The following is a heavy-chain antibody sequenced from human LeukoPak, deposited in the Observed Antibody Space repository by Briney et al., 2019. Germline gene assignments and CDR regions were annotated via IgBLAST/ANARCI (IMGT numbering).Heavy chain of an antibody. Sequence: GGSLRLSCAASGFTFSSYAMSWVRQAPGKGLEWVSAISGSGGSTYYADSVKGRFTISRDNSKNTLYLQMNSLRAEDTAVYYCAKVGPYCSSTSCPSFDYWGQGTLVTVSS. CDR1: GFTFSSYA. CDR2: ISGSGGST. V-gene: IGHV3-23*01. CDR3: AKVGPYCSSTSCPSFDY. D-gene: IGHD2-2*01. J-gene: IGHJ4*02.